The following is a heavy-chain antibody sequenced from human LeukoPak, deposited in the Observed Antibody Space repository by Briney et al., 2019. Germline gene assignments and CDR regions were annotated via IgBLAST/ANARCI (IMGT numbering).Heavy chain of an antibody. CDR3: AKTNLIVVPSTIRRGGFFDY. V-gene: IGHV3-23*01. CDR2: IGGSGGST. D-gene: IGHD2-2*01. Sequence: GGSLRLTCRTSGFTFSSYAMSWVRQAPGKGLEWVSAIGGSGGSTYSADSVKGRFTISRDNSKNILYLRMNSLRAEDTAIYYCAKTNLIVVPSTIRRGGFFDYWGQGTLVTVSS. CDR1: GFTFSSYA. J-gene: IGHJ4*02.